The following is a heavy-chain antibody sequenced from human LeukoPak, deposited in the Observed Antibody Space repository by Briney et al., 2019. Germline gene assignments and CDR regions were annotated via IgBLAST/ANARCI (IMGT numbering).Heavy chain of an antibody. Sequence: GGSLRLSCAASGFTVSNNFMSWVRQAPGKGLEWVSAISGSGGSTYYADSVKGRFTISRDNSKNTLYLQMNSLRAEDTAVYYCAKDIRLYADYWGQGTLVTVSS. CDR3: AKDIRLYADY. D-gene: IGHD5/OR15-5a*01. V-gene: IGHV3-23*01. CDR1: GFTVSNNF. J-gene: IGHJ4*02. CDR2: ISGSGGST.